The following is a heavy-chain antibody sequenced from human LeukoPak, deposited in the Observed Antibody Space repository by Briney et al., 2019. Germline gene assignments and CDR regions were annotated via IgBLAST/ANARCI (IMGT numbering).Heavy chain of an antibody. D-gene: IGHD3-3*01. V-gene: IGHV4-4*07. CDR1: GGSISSYY. Sequence: SETLSLTCTVSGGSISSYYWSWIRQPAGKGLEWIGRIYTSGSTNYSPSLKSRVTMSLDASRNQFSLRLTSVTAADTAVYFCARDEGVLRFLEYWGQGIQVTVSS. CDR2: IYTSGST. CDR3: ARDEGVLRFLEY. J-gene: IGHJ4*02.